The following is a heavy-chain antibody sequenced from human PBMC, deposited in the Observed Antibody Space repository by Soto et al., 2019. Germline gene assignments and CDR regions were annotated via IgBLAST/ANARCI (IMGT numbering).Heavy chain of an antibody. J-gene: IGHJ6*04. CDR3: AREGTVMTRLRGMDV. Sequence: QVQLQQWGAGMLKHSETLSLTCAVYGGSFSGYYWSWIRQPPGKGLERIVESNHSGSTNYNPSLKSRVTRSVDTSKNQCSLKLGSGTAADTAVYYCAREGTVMTRLRGMDVWGKGTKVTVSS. D-gene: IGHD4-17*01. CDR2: SNHSGST. CDR1: GGSFSGYY. V-gene: IGHV4-34*01.